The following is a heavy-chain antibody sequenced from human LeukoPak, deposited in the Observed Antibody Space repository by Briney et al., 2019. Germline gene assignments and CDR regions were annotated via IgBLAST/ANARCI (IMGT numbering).Heavy chain of an antibody. J-gene: IGHJ5*02. CDR1: GGSISTSNYY. CDR2: IFYSGST. CDR3: ARDPRITMVRGSAPLWFDP. D-gene: IGHD3-10*01. Sequence: PWETLSLTCTVSGGSISTSNYYWGWIRQPPGKGLEWIGNIFYSGSTYYSPSLKSRVTISLDTSRNQFSLKLSSVTAADTAVYYCARDPRITMVRGSAPLWFDPWGQGTLVTVSS. V-gene: IGHV4-39*07.